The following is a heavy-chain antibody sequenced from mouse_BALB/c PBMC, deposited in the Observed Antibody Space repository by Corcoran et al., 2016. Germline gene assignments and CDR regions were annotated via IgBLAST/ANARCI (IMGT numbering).Heavy chain of an antibody. CDR1: GYTFTRYW. J-gene: IGHJ2*01. D-gene: IGHD2-1*01. Sequence: QVQHQQSGAELAKPGASVKMSCKASGYTFTRYWMHWVKQRPVQGLEWIGYITPSTGYTEYNQKFKDKATLSADKSSSTAYMELSSLTSEDSAVYYWARTDGNFFDYWGQGTTLTVSS. CDR2: ITPSTGYT. V-gene: IGHV1-7*01. CDR3: ARTDGNFFDY.